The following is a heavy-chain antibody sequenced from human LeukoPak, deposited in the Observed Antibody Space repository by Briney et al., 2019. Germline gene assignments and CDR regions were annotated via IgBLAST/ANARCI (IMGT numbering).Heavy chain of an antibody. J-gene: IGHJ4*02. Sequence: HSGGSLRLSCAASGFTFSSYAMHWVRQAPGRGLEWVAVISYDGSNKYYADSVKGRFTISRDNSKNTLYLQMNSLRAEDTAVYYCAKDGYSGSHYYFDYWGQGTLVTVSS. D-gene: IGHD1-26*01. CDR1: GFTFSSYA. V-gene: IGHV3-30-3*01. CDR3: AKDGYSGSHYYFDY. CDR2: ISYDGSNK.